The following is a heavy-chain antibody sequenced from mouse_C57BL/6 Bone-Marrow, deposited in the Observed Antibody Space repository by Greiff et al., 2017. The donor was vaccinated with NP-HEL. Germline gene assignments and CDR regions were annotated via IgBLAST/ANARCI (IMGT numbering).Heavy chain of an antibody. J-gene: IGHJ4*01. D-gene: IGHD1-1*01. CDR1: GYSFTGYY. CDR2: INPSTGGT. Sequence: VQLKESGPELVKPGASVKISCKASGYSFTGYYMNWVKQSPEKSLEWIGEINPSTGGTTYNQKFKAKATLTVDKSSSTAYMQLKSLTSEDSAVYYCARHGYGSRRAMDYWGQGTSVTVSS. CDR3: ARHGYGSRRAMDY. V-gene: IGHV1-42*01.